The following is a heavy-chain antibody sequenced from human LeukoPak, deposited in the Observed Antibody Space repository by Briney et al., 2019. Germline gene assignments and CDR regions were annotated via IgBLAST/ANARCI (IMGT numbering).Heavy chain of an antibody. V-gene: IGHV3-21*01. CDR2: ISSSSSYI. D-gene: IGHD6-19*01. J-gene: IGHJ4*02. CDR3: ARDRLGIAVAGTLFDY. CDR1: GFTFSSYS. Sequence: SGGSLRLSCAASGFTFSSYSMNWVRQAPGKGLEWVSSISSSSSYIYYADSVKGRFTISRDNAKNSLYLQMNSLRAEDTAVYYCARDRLGIAVAGTLFDYWGQGTLVTVSS.